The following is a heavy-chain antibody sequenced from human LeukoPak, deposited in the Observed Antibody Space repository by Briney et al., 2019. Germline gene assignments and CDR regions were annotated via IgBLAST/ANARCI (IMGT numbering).Heavy chain of an antibody. D-gene: IGHD4-23*01. V-gene: IGHV3-11*04. J-gene: IGHJ4*02. Sequence: GGSLRLSCAASGFTFSDYYMSWIRQAPGKGLEWVSCISSSGSAIYYANSVKGRFTISRDNAKNSLYLQMHSLRAEDAAVYYCARASENYGGNSDYWGQGTLVTVSS. CDR3: ARASENYGGNSDY. CDR2: ISSSGSAI. CDR1: GFTFSDYY.